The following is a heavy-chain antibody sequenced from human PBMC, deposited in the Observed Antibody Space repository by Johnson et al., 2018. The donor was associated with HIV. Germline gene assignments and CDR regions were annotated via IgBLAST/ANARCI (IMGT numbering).Heavy chain of an antibody. CDR2: IGTAGDT. J-gene: IGHJ3*02. CDR1: GFTFSSYD. V-gene: IGHV3-13*01. CDR3: AKRGSGWPSDAFDI. Sequence: MQLVESGGGLIQPGGSLRLSCAASGFTFSSYDMHWVRQATGKGLEWVSAIGTAGDTYYPGSVKGRFTISRENAKNSLYLQMNSLRAGDTAVYYCAKRGSGWPSDAFDIWGQGTMVTVSS. D-gene: IGHD6-19*01.